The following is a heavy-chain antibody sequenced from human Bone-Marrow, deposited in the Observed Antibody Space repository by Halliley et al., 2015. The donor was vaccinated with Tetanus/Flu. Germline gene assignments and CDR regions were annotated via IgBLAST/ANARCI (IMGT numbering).Heavy chain of an antibody. J-gene: IGHJ1*01. V-gene: IGHV4-59*01. CDR3: ARDDSGPYWHVQH. CDR1: GRSISNYY. D-gene: IGHD1-26*01. CDR2: IYYSGST. Sequence: LRLSCTVSGRSISNYYWSWIRQPPGKRPEWIGYIYYSGSTIYNPSLKSRVSISADTSKNQFSLKLISVTAADTALDYRARDDSGPYWHVQHWGQGTLVSVSS.